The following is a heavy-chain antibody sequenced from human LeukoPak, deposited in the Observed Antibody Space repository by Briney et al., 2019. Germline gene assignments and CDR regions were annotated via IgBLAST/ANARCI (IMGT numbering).Heavy chain of an antibody. J-gene: IGHJ4*02. V-gene: IGHV7-4-1*02. CDR3: ARDTYCSGGRCYSRVGY. CDR2: INTNTGNP. Sequence: ASVKVSCKASGYTFNTFGVAWVRQAPGQGLEWMGWINTNTGNPTYAQGFTERFVFSWDTSVNTAYLQINSLKPEDTAVYFCARDTYCSGGRCYSRVGYWGQGTVVTVSS. CDR1: GYTFNTFG. D-gene: IGHD2-15*01.